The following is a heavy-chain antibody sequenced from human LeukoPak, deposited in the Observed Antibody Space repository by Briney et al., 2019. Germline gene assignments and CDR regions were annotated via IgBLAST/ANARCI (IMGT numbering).Heavy chain of an antibody. J-gene: IGHJ4*02. V-gene: IGHV4-59*08. CDR1: GGSINSHY. Sequence: SETLYLTCTVSGGSINSHYWSWIRQPPGKGLQWIGDIYYSERTNYNPSLRSRVTISVDTSKHQLSLKLTSVLAADTAMYYCVRRDNTGWNYFDHWGQGILVTVSS. CDR2: IYYSERT. D-gene: IGHD6-19*01. CDR3: VRRDNTGWNYFDH.